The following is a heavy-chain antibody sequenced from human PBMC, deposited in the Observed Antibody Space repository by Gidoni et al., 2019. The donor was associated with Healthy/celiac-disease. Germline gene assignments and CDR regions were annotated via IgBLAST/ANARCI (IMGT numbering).Heavy chain of an antibody. V-gene: IGHV4-31*03. D-gene: IGHD5-18*01. J-gene: IGHJ6*02. CDR1: GGSISRGGYY. CDR2: IYYSGST. CDR3: ARIRGAMVAAIYYYYGMDV. Sequence: QVQLQESGPGLVKPSQTLSLTCTVSGGSISRGGYYWSWIRQHPGKGLEWIGYIYYSGSTYYNPSLKSRVTISVDTSKNQFSLKLSSVTAADTAVYYCARIRGAMVAAIYYYYGMDVWGQGTTVTVSS.